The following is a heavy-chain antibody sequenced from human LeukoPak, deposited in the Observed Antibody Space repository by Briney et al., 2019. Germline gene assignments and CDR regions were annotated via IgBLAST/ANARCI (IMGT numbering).Heavy chain of an antibody. CDR2: IYYSGST. J-gene: IGHJ4*02. CDR1: GGSISSGGYY. CDR3: ARVGFITMVRGVDY. Sequence: PSQTLSLTCTVSGGSISSGGYYWCWIRQHPGKGLEWIGYIYYSGSTYYNPSLKSRVTISVDTSKNQFSLKLSSVTAADTAVYYCARVGFITMVRGVDYWGQETLVTVSS. V-gene: IGHV4-31*03. D-gene: IGHD3-10*01.